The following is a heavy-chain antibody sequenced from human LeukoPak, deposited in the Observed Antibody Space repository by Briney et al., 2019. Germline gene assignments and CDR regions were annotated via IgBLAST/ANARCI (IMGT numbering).Heavy chain of an antibody. D-gene: IGHD5-12*01. CDR3: ARYSGYDSGFDY. Sequence: GASVKVSCKASGYTFTSYDINWVRQATGQGLEWMGWMNPNSGNTGYAQKFQGRVTITRNTSISTAYMELSSLRSEDTAVYYCARYSGYDSGFDYWGQGTLVTVSS. CDR2: MNPNSGNT. J-gene: IGHJ4*02. CDR1: GYTFTSYD. V-gene: IGHV1-8*01.